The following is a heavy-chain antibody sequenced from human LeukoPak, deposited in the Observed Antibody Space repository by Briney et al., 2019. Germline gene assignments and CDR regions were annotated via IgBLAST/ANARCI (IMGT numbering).Heavy chain of an antibody. CDR3: ARVNYDSSGYYNDAFDI. D-gene: IGHD3-22*01. J-gene: IGHJ3*02. V-gene: IGHV3-20*04. CDR2: INWSGGST. CDR1: GFTFGDYC. Sequence: GGSLRLSCSASGFTFGDYCMSWSRQAPGKGLEWVSGINWSGGSTGYADSVKGRFTISRDNAKNSLYLQMNSLRAEDTALYYCARVNYDSSGYYNDAFDIWGQGTMVTVSS.